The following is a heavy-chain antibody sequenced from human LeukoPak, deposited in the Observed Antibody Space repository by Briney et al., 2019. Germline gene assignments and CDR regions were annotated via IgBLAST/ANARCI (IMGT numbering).Heavy chain of an antibody. CDR1: GGSISDYY. Sequence: SETLSLTCAVYGGSISDYYWTWIRQPPGKGLEWIGEINHSGSPNNNPSLKSRVSISFDTSKNQFSLKLSSVTAADTAVYYCARGLPAAKRHAFDIWGQGTMVTVSS. CDR2: INHSGSP. J-gene: IGHJ3*02. CDR3: ARGLPAAKRHAFDI. V-gene: IGHV4-34*01. D-gene: IGHD2-2*01.